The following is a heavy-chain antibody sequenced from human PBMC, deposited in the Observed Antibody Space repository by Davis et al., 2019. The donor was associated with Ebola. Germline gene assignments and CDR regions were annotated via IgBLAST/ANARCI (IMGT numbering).Heavy chain of an antibody. CDR2: ISGSGGST. D-gene: IGHD6-6*01. CDR1: GFTFSSYA. V-gene: IGHV3-23*01. Sequence: GESLKISCAASGFTFSSYAMSWVRQAPGKGLEWVSVISGSGGSTYYAESVKGRFTISRDNSKNTLYLQMNSLRAEDTAVYYCVKGSVLLVWDWGQGTLVTVSS. J-gene: IGHJ4*02. CDR3: VKGSVLLVWD.